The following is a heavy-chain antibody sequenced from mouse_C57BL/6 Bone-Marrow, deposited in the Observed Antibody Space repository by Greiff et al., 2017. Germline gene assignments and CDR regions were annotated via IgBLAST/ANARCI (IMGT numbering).Heavy chain of an antibody. CDR3: ARHYYWGRFYWYFDV. V-gene: IGHV1-55*01. D-gene: IGHD1-1*01. J-gene: IGHJ1*03. Sequence: QVQLKQPGAELVKPGASVKMSCKASGYTFTSYWITWVKQRPGQGLEWIGDIYPGSGSTNYNEKFKSKATLTVDTSSSTAYMQRSSLTSEDSAVYYCARHYYWGRFYWYFDVGGTGTTVTVSS. CDR2: IYPGSGST. CDR1: GYTFTSYW.